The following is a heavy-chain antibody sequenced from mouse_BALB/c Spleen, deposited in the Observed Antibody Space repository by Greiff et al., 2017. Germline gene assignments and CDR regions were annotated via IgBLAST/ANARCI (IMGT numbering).Heavy chain of an antibody. V-gene: IGHV7-3*02. CDR3: ARDIGYYDSSWFAY. Sequence: EVQLVESGGGLVQPGGSLRLSCATSGFTFTDYYMSWVRQPPGKALEWLGFIRNKANGYTTEYSASVKGRFTISRDNSQSILYLQMNTLRAEDSATYYCARDIGYYDSSWFAYWGQGTLVTVSA. J-gene: IGHJ3*01. CDR2: IRNKANGYTT. D-gene: IGHD2-4*01. CDR1: GFTFTDYY.